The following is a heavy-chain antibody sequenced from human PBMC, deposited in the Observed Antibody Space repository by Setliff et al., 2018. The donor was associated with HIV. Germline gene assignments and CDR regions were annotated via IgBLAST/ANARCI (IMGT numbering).Heavy chain of an antibody. CDR2: IYHSGST. CDR1: GGSISSGTYY. Sequence: SETLSLTCSVSGGSISSGTYYWSWIRQPAGKGLEWIGRIYHSGSTNYNPSLKSRVTISVDTSKNQFSLKLSSVTAADTAVYYCARDRRWFDPWGQGTLVTVSS. J-gene: IGHJ5*02. CDR3: ARDRRWFDP. V-gene: IGHV4-61*10.